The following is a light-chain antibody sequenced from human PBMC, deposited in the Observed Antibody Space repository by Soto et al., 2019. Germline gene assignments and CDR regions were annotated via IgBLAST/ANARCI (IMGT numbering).Light chain of an antibody. CDR3: QQANSFPFG. V-gene: IGKV1-9*01. Sequence: IQLTQSPSSLSASVGDRVTITCRASQGISSYLGWYQQKPGKAPNLLIYDASTLHSGVPSRFSGGGSGTDFTLTISSLQPEDFATYYCQQANSFPFGFGQGTRLENK. CDR2: DAS. CDR1: QGISSY. J-gene: IGKJ5*01.